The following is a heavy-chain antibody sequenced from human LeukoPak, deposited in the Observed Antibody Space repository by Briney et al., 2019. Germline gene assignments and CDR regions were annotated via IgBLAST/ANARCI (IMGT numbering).Heavy chain of an antibody. Sequence: SETLSLTCTVSGYSITSGNYWGWIRPPPGKGLEWIANIYHSGSTYYNPSLKSRVTISVDTSKNQFSLKLSSVTAADTAVYYCARDSTAFDIWGQGTMVTVSS. J-gene: IGHJ3*02. D-gene: IGHD2-2*01. CDR1: GYSITSGNY. CDR2: IYHSGST. V-gene: IGHV4-38-2*02. CDR3: ARDSTAFDI.